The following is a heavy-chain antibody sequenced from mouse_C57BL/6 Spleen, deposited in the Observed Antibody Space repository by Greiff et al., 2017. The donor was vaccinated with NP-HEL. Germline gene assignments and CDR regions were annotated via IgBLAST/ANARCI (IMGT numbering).Heavy chain of an antibody. Sequence: DVKLVESGGGLVKPGGSLKLSCAASGFTFSDYGMHWVRQAPEKGLEWVAYISSGSSTIYYADTVKGRFTISRDNAKNTLFLQMTSLRSEDTAMYYCARVYYGNYAMDYWGQGTSVTVSS. V-gene: IGHV5-17*01. CDR3: ARVYYGNYAMDY. D-gene: IGHD2-1*01. J-gene: IGHJ4*01. CDR2: ISSGSSTI. CDR1: GFTFSDYG.